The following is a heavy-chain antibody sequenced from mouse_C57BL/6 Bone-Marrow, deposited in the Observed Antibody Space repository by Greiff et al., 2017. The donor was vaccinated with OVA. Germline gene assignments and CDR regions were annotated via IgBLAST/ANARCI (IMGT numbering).Heavy chain of an antibody. CDR3: TRLDSSGYWFAY. CDR1: GFTFSSYA. V-gene: IGHV5-9-1*02. Sequence: EVKLVESGEGLVKPGGSLKLSCAASGFTFSSYAMSWVRQTPEKRLEWVAYISSGGDYIYYADTVKGRFTISRDNARNTLYLQMSSLKSEDTAMYYCTRLDSSGYWFAYWGQGTLVTVSA. CDR2: ISSGGDYI. D-gene: IGHD3-2*02. J-gene: IGHJ3*01.